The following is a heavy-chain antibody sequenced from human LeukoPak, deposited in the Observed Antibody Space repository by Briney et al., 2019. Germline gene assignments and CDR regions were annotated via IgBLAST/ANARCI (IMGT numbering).Heavy chain of an antibody. CDR2: INSDGSST. D-gene: IGHD3-10*01. CDR3: AKGFGAFDI. Sequence: PGGSLRLSCAASGFTFSSYWMHWVRQAPGKGLAWVSRINSDGSSTIYADSVKGRFTISRDNAKNTLYLQMNSLRAEDTAVYYCAKGFGAFDIWSQGTMVTVSS. J-gene: IGHJ3*02. CDR1: GFTFSSYW. V-gene: IGHV3-74*01.